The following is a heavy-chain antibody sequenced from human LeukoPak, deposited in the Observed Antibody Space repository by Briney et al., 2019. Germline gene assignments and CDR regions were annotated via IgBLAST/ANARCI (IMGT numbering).Heavy chain of an antibody. V-gene: IGHV1-69*13. CDR3: ARGGVPHYDFWSGYYFDY. CDR1: GGTFSSYA. D-gene: IGHD3-3*01. Sequence: SVKVSCKASGGTFSSYAISWVRQAPGQGLEWMGGIIPIFGTANYAQKFQGRVTITADESTSTAYMELSSLRSEDTAVYYCARGGVPHYDFWSGYYFDYWAREPWSPSPQ. J-gene: IGHJ4*02. CDR2: IIPIFGTA.